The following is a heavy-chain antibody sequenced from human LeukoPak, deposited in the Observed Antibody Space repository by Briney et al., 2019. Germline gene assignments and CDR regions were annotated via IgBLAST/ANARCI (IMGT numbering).Heavy chain of an antibody. CDR1: GGSINSYY. V-gene: IGHV4-59*08. CDR3: ARHDHRGGAFDI. CDR2: VSYSGST. J-gene: IGHJ3*02. Sequence: SETLSLTCTVSGGSINSYYWSWIRQPPGKELEWIGYVSYSGSTNYNPSLKSRVTISVDTSKNQFSLKLNSVTAADTAVYHCARHDHRGGAFDIWGQGTMVTVSS. D-gene: IGHD1-14*01.